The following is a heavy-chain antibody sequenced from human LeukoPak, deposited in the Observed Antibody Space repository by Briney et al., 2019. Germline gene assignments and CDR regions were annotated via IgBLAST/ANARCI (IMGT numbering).Heavy chain of an antibody. CDR1: GGSISSYY. V-gene: IGHV4-59*01. J-gene: IGHJ3*02. D-gene: IGHD3-3*01. CDR2: IYYSGST. Sequence: SETLSLTCTVSGGSISSYYWSWIRQPPGEGLEWIGYIYYSGSTNYNPSLKSRVTISVDTSKNQFSLKLSSVTAADTAVYYCARVQSDFWSGRDAFDIWGQGTMVTVSS. CDR3: ARVQSDFWSGRDAFDI.